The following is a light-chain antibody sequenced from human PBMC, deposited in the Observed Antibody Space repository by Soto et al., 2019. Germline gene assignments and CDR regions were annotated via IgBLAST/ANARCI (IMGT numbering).Light chain of an antibody. J-gene: IGKJ1*01. CDR1: QSVSSY. Sequence: EIVLSQSPATLSLSPGERATLSCRASQSVSSYLAWYQLIPGQAPRLLIYDASKRATGIPARFSGSGSGTDFTLTISSLEPEDFAVYYCQQRSNWPPTWTFGQGTKVEVK. CDR2: DAS. CDR3: QQRSNWPPTWT. V-gene: IGKV3-11*01.